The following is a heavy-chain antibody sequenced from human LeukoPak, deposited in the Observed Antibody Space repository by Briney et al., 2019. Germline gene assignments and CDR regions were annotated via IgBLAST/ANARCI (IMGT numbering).Heavy chain of an antibody. Sequence: ASVKVSCKASGYTFTNFDINWVRQATGQGLEWMGWMNPNTGNAGYARKFQDRLTITWDASITTAYMDLSSLRSEDTAVYYCARVGYSNSYDYWGQGTQVTVSP. V-gene: IGHV1-8*01. CDR1: GYTFTNFD. CDR3: ARVGYSNSYDY. CDR2: MNPNTGNA. J-gene: IGHJ4*02. D-gene: IGHD1-26*01.